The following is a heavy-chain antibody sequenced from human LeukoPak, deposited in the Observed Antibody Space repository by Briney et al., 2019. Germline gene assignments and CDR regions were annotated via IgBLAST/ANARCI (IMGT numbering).Heavy chain of an antibody. CDR3: ARERIAVAGTTDY. Sequence: GGSLRLSCAASGFTFSSYWMSWVRQAPGKGLEWVANIKQDGSEKYYVDSVKGRFTISRDNAKNSLYLQMNSLRAEGTAVYYCARERIAVAGTTDYWGQGTLVTVSS. CDR2: IKQDGSEK. CDR1: GFTFSSYW. D-gene: IGHD6-19*01. V-gene: IGHV3-7*03. J-gene: IGHJ4*02.